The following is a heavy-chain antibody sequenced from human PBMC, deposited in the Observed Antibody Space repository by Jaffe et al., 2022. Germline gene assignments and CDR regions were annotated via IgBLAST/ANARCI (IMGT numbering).Heavy chain of an antibody. CDR3: ARDPAYCGGDCYEGGAFDI. V-gene: IGHV1-69*08. CDR1: GGTFSSYT. CDR2: IIPILGIA. Sequence: QVQLVQSGAEVKKPGSSVKVSCKASGGTFSSYTISWVRQAPGQGLEWMGRIIPILGIANYAQKFQGRVTITADKSTSTAYMELSSLRSEDTAVYYCARDPAYCGGDCYEGGAFDIWGQGTMVTVSS. J-gene: IGHJ3*02. D-gene: IGHD2-21*02.